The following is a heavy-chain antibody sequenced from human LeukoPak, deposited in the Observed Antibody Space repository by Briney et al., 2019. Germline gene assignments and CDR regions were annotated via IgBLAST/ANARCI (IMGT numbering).Heavy chain of an antibody. CDR1: GGSFSGYY. J-gene: IGHJ4*02. V-gene: IGHV4-34*01. CDR2: INHSGST. CDR3: ASSDSSSSLSLRY. Sequence: SETLSLTCAVYGGSFSGYYWSWIRQPPGKGLEWIGEINHSGSTNYNPSLKSRVTISVDTSKNQFSLKLSSVAAADTAVYDCASSDSSSSLSLRYWGQGTLVTVSS. D-gene: IGHD6-13*01.